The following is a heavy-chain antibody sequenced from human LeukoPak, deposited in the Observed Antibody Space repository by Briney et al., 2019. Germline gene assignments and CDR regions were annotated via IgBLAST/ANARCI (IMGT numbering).Heavy chain of an antibody. J-gene: IGHJ3*02. D-gene: IGHD2-2*02. CDR3: ARDRIPAAITGDAFDI. V-gene: IGHV3-21*01. Sequence: GGSLRLSRAASGFTFSSYSMNWVRQASGKGLEWVSSTSSSSSYIYYADSVKGRFTISRDNAKNSLYLQMNSLRAEDTAVYYCARDRIPAAITGDAFDIWGQGTMVTVSS. CDR2: TSSSSSYI. CDR1: GFTFSSYS.